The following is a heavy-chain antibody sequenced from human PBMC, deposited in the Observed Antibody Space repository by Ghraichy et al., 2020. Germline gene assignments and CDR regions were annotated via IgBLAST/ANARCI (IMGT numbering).Heavy chain of an antibody. V-gene: IGHV1-18*01. CDR1: GYTFTGYG. CDR3: ARDTPQGIVVVPAYSYYMDV. CDR2: LSAYTGNT. J-gene: IGHJ6*03. Sequence: ASVKVSCKASGYTFTGYGISWVRQAPGQGLEWMGWLSAYTGNTNYAQKFQGRVTMTTDTSTSTAYMELRSLRSDDTAVYYCARDTPQGIVVVPAYSYYMDVWGRGTTVMVSS. D-gene: IGHD2-2*01.